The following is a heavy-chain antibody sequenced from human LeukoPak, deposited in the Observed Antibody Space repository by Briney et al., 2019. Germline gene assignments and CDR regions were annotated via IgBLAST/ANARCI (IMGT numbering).Heavy chain of an antibody. V-gene: IGHV3-7*01. Sequence: GGSLSFSCAASEFPFNGYWLSWVRQAQGKGLECVANINQDGSEKYYVDSVRDRFTISRDNAKTLLYLQMNSLRAEDTAVYYCARACLGVTRGIETNYFDYWGQGTLVTVSS. CDR3: ARACLGVTRGIETNYFDY. D-gene: IGHD3-3*01. J-gene: IGHJ4*02. CDR1: EFPFNGYW. CDR2: INQDGSEK.